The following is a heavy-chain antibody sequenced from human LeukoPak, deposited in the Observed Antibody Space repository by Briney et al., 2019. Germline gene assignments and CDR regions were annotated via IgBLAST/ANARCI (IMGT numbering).Heavy chain of an antibody. J-gene: IGHJ6*03. V-gene: IGHV4-39*07. CDR3: ARVGRTVPYYYDSSGYYGEIGYYYYYMDV. D-gene: IGHD3-22*01. CDR1: GFTFSSYS. Sequence: GSLRLSCAASGFTFSSYSMNWVRQPPGKGLEWIGSIYYSGSTYYNPSLKSRVTISVDTSKNQFSLKLSSVTAADTAVYYCARVGRTVPYYYDSSGYYGEIGYYYYYMDVWGKGTTVTVSS. CDR2: IYYSGST.